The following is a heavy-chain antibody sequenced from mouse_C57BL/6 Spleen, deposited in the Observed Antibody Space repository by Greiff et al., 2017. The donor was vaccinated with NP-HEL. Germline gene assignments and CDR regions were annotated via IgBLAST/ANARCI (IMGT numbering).Heavy chain of an antibody. CDR3: ARSGHYYSSLYFDY. Sequence: EVQLQQSGPELVKPGASVKMSCKASGYTFTDYHMHWVKQSHGQSLEWIGYINPNNGGTSYNQKFKGKATLTVNKSSSTAYMELRRLTSEDSAVYYGARSGHYYSSLYFDYWGQGTTLTVSA. CDR1: GYTFTDYH. J-gene: IGHJ2*01. CDR2: INPNNGGT. D-gene: IGHD1-1*01. V-gene: IGHV1-22*01.